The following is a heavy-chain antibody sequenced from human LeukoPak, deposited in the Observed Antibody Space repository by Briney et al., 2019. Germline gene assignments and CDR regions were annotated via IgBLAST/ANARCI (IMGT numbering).Heavy chain of an antibody. CDR1: GYTFTDYY. J-gene: IGHJ4*02. CDR2: INPNSGGT. CDR3: ARLGYCSGTSCYNFDY. Sequence: AASVKVSCKASGYTFTDYYMHWVRQAPGQGLEWMGWINPNSGGTNYAQKFQGRVTMTRDTSISTAYMELSRLRSDDTAVYRCARLGYCSGTSCYNFDYWGQGTLVTVSS. V-gene: IGHV1-2*02. D-gene: IGHD2-2*02.